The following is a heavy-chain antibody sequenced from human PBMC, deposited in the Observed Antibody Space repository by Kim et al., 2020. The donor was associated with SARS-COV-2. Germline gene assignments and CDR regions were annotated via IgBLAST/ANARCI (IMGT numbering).Heavy chain of an antibody. CDR1: GYDFTSYV. V-gene: IGHV1-3*01. Sequence: ASVKVSCKASGYDFTSYVVHWVRQAPGQRLEWMGWIHPGIPQTKLSEKLQDRITITTDTSARTVYMELGSLRFEDTAVYYCTKDARPHNDFWGQGTLVTVSS. CDR3: TKDARPHNDF. J-gene: IGHJ4*02. CDR2: IHPGIPQT.